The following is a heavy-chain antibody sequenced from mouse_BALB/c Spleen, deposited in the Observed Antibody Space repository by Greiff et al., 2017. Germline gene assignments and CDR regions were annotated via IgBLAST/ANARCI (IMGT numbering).Heavy chain of an antibody. CDR3: TRGDFYDCFAY. CDR2: IYPGNSDT. V-gene: IGHV1-5*01. Sequence: VHVKQSGTVLARPGASVKMSCKASGYTFTSYWMHWVKQRPGQGLEWIGAIYPGNSDTSYNQKFKGKAKLTAVTSTSTAYMELSSLTNEDSAVYYCTRGDFYDCFAYWGQGTLVTVSA. D-gene: IGHD2-4*01. J-gene: IGHJ3*01. CDR1: GYTFTSYW.